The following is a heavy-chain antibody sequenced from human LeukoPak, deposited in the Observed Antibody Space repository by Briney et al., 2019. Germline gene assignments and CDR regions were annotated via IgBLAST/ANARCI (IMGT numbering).Heavy chain of an antibody. V-gene: IGHV3-7*03. CDR2: IKQDGSEK. CDR1: GFTFSSYW. D-gene: IGHD4-17*01. CDR3: AREPYGDYFDY. J-gene: IGHJ4*02. Sequence: PGGSLRLSCAASGFTFSSYWMSWVRQAPGKGLEWVANIKQDGSEKYYGDSVKGRFTISRDNAKNPLYLQMNSLRAEDTAVYYCAREPYGDYFDYWGQGTLVIVSS.